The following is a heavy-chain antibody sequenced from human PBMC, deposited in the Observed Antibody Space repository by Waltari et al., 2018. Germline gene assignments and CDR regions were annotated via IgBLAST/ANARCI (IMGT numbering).Heavy chain of an antibody. D-gene: IGHD2-21*01. CDR2: IYYSGST. CDR1: GGSISSYY. Sequence: QVQLQESGPGLVKPSETLSLTCTVSGGSISSYYWSWIRQPPGKGLEWIGYIYYSGSTNYNPSLKSRVTISVDTSKNHFSLKLSSVTAADTAVYYCARAGYCGGDCYDYWGQGTLVTVSS. CDR3: ARAGYCGGDCYDY. V-gene: IGHV4-59*01. J-gene: IGHJ4*02.